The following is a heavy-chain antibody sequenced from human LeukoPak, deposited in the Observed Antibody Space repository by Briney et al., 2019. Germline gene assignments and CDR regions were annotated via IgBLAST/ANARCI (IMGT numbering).Heavy chain of an antibody. Sequence: SGGSLRLSCAASGFTFSNAWMSWVRQAPGKGLEWVGRIKSKTDGGTTDYAAPVKGRFTISRDDSKNTLYLQMNSLKTEDTAVYYCTTDRLWTGTTLFDYWGQGTLVTVSS. CDR1: GFTFSNAW. D-gene: IGHD1-7*01. CDR2: IKSKTDGGTT. J-gene: IGHJ4*02. V-gene: IGHV3-15*01. CDR3: TTDRLWTGTTLFDY.